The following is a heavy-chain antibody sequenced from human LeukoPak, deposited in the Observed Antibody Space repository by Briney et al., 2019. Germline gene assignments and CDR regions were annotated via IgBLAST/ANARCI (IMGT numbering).Heavy chain of an antibody. CDR2: ISSGSSHM. J-gene: IGHJ4*02. CDR1: GFAFSGYT. V-gene: IGHV3-21*06. D-gene: IGHD4-17*01. CDR3: ARDLLGVITVTVFDS. Sequence: PGGSLRLSCVASGFAFSGYTMNWVRQVPGQGPEWVASISSGSSHMFYADSVKGRFIISRDNAKNVLYLHMNNLRAEDSAVYYCARDLLGVITVTVFDSWGRGNLVTVSS.